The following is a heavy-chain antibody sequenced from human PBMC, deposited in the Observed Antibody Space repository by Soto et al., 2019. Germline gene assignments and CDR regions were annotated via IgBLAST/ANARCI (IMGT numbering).Heavy chain of an antibody. CDR3: ASTPRPGYYYYCMDV. CDR1: GGSISSYY. J-gene: IGHJ6*03. Sequence: SETLSLTCTVSGGSISSYYWSWIRQPPGKGLEWIGYIYYSGSTNYNPSLKSRVTISGDTSKNQFSLTLSSVTAADTAVYYCASTPRPGYYYYCMDVWGKGTTVTGSS. CDR2: IYYSGST. D-gene: IGHD6-6*01. V-gene: IGHV4-59*01.